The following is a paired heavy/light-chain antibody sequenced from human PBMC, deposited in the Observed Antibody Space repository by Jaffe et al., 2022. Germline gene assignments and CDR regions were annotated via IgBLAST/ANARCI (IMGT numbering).Heavy chain of an antibody. V-gene: IGHV3-64*01. Sequence: EVQLVESGGGLVQPGGSLRLSCAASGFTFSSYAMHWVRQAPGKGLEYVSAISSNGGSTYYANSVKGRFTISRDNSKNTLYLQMGSLRAEDMAVYYCARKSPWVAGAVAGTSGGHFDYWGQGTLVTVSS. CDR2: ISSNGGST. D-gene: IGHD6-19*01. CDR3: ARKSPWVAGAVAGTSGGHFDY. J-gene: IGHJ4*02. CDR1: GFTFSSYA.
Light chain of an antibody. Sequence: DIQMTQSPSSLSASVGDRVTITCRASQSISSYLNWYQQKPGKAPKLLIYAASSLQSGVPSRFSGSGSGTDFTLTISSLQPEDFATYYCQQSYSTPQDTFGQGTKLEIK. V-gene: IGKV1-39*01. J-gene: IGKJ2*01. CDR2: AAS. CDR3: QQSYSTPQDT. CDR1: QSISSY.